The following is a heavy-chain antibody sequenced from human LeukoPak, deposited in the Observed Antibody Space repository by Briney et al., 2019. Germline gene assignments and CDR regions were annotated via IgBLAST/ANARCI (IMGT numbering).Heavy chain of an antibody. CDR3: ARVNDCSSTSCYTGDYYYYMDV. J-gene: IGHJ6*03. V-gene: IGHV4-30-4*08. D-gene: IGHD2-2*02. CDR2: VYYSGST. Sequence: SETLSLTCTVSGGSISSGDYYWSWIRQPPGKGLEWIGYVYYSGSTYYNPSLKSRVTISVDTSKNQFSLKLSSVTAADTAVYYCARVNDCSSTSCYTGDYYYYMDVWGKGTTVTVSS. CDR1: GGSISSGDYY.